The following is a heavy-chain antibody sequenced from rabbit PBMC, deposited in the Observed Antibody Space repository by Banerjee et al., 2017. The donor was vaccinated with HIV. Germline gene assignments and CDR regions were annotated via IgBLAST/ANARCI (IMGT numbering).Heavy chain of an antibody. CDR2: VDAGSSGST. CDR1: GFSFSSYY. D-gene: IGHD4-1*01. J-gene: IGHJ4*01. CDR3: ARDLAGVIGWNFNL. V-gene: IGHV1S40*01. Sequence: DLVKPGASLTLTCTASGFSFSSYYMWWVRQAPGKGPEWIAYVDAGSSGSTYYANWAKGRFTISKSSSTTVTLQMTSLTAADTATYFCARDLAGVIGWNFNLWGQGTLVTVS.